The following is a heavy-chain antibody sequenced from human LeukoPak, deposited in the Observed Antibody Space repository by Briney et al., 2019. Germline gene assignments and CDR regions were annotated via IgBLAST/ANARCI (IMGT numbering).Heavy chain of an antibody. D-gene: IGHD2/OR15-2a*01. CDR3: ARGGTFYPSIDY. V-gene: IGHV1-18*01. CDR2: VSAYNGKT. Sequence: ASVKVSFKASGYTFTTSYINWVRQAPGQGLEWMGWVSAYNGKTSYAQRFQGRVTMTTDSSTSTAYMDLASLRSDDTAVYYCARGGTFYPSIDYWGQGTLVTVSS. J-gene: IGHJ4*02. CDR1: GYTFTTSY.